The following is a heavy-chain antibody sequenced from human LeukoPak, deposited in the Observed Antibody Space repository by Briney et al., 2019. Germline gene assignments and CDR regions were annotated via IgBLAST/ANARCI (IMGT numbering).Heavy chain of an antibody. V-gene: IGHV3-11*04. J-gene: IGHJ6*02. CDR1: GFTFSDYY. CDR2: IATGGKT. Sequence: GGSLRLSWAASGFTFSDYYLSWLRQAPGKGLAWVSYIATGGKTYYTDSVKGRFTISRDNAKNSLYLQMDSLGAEDTAMYYCARGWDVWGQGTTVTVSS. CDR3: ARGWDV.